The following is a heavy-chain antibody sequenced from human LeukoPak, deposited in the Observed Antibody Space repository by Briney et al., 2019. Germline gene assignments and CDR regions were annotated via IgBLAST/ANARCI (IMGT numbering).Heavy chain of an antibody. J-gene: IGHJ6*03. CDR3: ATRGYFYGSGIYYYMDV. D-gene: IGHD3-10*01. CDR2: IKKDGSEK. V-gene: IGHV3-7*01. CDR1: GFTFSSYW. Sequence: PGGSLRLSCAASGFTFSSYWMSWVRQAPGKGLEWVANIKKDGSEKYYVDSVKGRFTISRDNAKTSLYLQMNSLRAEDTAVYYCATRGYFYGSGIYYYMDVWGKGTTVTISS.